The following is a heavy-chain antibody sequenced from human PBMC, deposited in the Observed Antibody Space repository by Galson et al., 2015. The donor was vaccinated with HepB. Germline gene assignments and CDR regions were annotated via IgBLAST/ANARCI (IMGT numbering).Heavy chain of an antibody. D-gene: IGHD3-3*01. Sequence: SLRLSCSVSGFNIRNNFITWVRRAPGRGLEWVSVTSKTGYVHYADSVKCRFTISVDTSENALYLQMNSLRVDDTAVFYCGDWSRFGNYDYDYYGVDVWGQGTTVTVSS. CDR3: GDWSRFGNYDYDYYGVDV. CDR2: TSKTGYV. CDR1: GFNIRNNF. V-gene: IGHV3-66*01. J-gene: IGHJ6*02.